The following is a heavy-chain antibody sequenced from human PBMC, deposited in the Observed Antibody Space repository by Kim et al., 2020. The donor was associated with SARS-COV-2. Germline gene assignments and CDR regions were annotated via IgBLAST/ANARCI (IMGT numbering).Heavy chain of an antibody. V-gene: IGHV4-59*13. CDR2: IYYSGST. CDR1: GGSISSYY. Sequence: SETLSITCTVSGGSISSYYWSWIRQPPGKGLEWIGYIYYSGSTNYNPSLKSRVTISVDTSKNQFSLKLNSVTAADTAVYYCARAHSSRCPAFDCWGQGTL. J-gene: IGHJ4*02. D-gene: IGHD6-13*01. CDR3: ARAHSSRCPAFDC.